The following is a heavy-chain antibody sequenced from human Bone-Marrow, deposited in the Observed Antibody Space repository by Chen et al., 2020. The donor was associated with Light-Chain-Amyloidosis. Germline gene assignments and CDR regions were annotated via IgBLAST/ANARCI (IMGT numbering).Heavy chain of an antibody. J-gene: IGHJ5*02. D-gene: IGHD3-10*01. Sequence: QLQLQESGPGLVKPSETLSRTCTVSGGSISSSSYYWGWIRQPPGKGLEWIGSIYYSGSTYYNPSLKSRVTISVDTSKNQFSLKLSSVTAADTAVYYCARHSEVWFGELFYWFDPWGQGTLVTVSS. V-gene: IGHV4-39*01. CDR1: GGSISSSSYY. CDR2: IYYSGST. CDR3: ARHSEVWFGELFYWFDP.